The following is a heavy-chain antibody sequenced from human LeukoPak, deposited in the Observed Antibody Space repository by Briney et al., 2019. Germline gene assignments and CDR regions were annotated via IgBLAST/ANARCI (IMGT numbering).Heavy chain of an antibody. J-gene: IGHJ4*02. CDR2: IYYTGTT. Sequence: PSETLSLTCTVSGGSISSSSYYWGWIRQPPGKGLEWIGSIYYTGTTYYNPSLKSRVAISMDTSKNQFSLKLSSVTAADTAVYYCARGGERGDYVPPDYWGQGTLVTVSS. CDR1: GGSISSSSYY. D-gene: IGHD2-21*02. V-gene: IGHV4-39*07. CDR3: ARGGERGDYVPPDY.